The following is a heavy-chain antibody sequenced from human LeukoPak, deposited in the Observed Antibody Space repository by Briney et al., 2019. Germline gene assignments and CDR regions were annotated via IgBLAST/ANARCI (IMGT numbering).Heavy chain of an antibody. CDR3: AREGKTIFGVVTYYFDY. D-gene: IGHD3-3*01. J-gene: IGHJ4*02. Sequence: GASVKVSCKASGGTFSSYAISWVRQAPGQGLEWMGGIIPIFGTANYAQKFQGRVTITADESTSTAYMELSSLRSEDTAVYYCAREGKTIFGVVTYYFDYWGQGTLVTVSS. CDR1: GGTFSSYA. V-gene: IGHV1-69*13. CDR2: IIPIFGTA.